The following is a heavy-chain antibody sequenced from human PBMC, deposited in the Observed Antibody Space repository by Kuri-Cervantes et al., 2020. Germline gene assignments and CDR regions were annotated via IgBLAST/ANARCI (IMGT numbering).Heavy chain of an antibody. Sequence: ASVKVSCKASGYTFTSYGISWVRQAPGQGLEWMGWISAYNGDTNYAQKLQGRVTMTTDTSTSTAYMELRSPRSDDTAVYYCARDRRFTTVTSVYYYYMDVWGKGTTVTVSS. CDR1: GYTFTSYG. CDR3: ARDRRFTTVTSVYYYYMDV. CDR2: ISAYNGDT. D-gene: IGHD4-17*01. J-gene: IGHJ6*03. V-gene: IGHV1-18*01.